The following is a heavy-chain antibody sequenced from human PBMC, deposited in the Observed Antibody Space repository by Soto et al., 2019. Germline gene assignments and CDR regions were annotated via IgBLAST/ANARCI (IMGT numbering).Heavy chain of an antibody. J-gene: IGHJ6*02. CDR2: IIPIFGTA. Sequence: ASGKVSCKAFGGTFSSYVISWVRQAPGQGLGWMGGIIPIFGTANYAQKFQGRVTITADKSTSTAYMELSSLRSEDTAVYYCARARPKHYYGSGSYLGNYYYYGMDVWGQGTTVTVSS. CDR1: GGTFSSYV. D-gene: IGHD3-10*01. CDR3: ARARPKHYYGSGSYLGNYYYYGMDV. V-gene: IGHV1-69*06.